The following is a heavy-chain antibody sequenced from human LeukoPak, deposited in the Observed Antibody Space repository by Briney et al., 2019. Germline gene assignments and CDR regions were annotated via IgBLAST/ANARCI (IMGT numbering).Heavy chain of an antibody. J-gene: IGHJ4*02. CDR2: TYYRSQWYS. V-gene: IGHV6-1*01. CDR3: AGGSYGLGGFWDYYFDY. Sequence: SQTLSLTCAISGDSVSSKNAVWAWIRQSPSTGLEWLGRTYYRSQWYSDYAVSVRSRININPDTSKNQFSLQLKSVTPEDTAAYYCAGGSYGLGGFWDYYFDYWAQGTVVTVSS. D-gene: IGHD3-10*01. CDR1: GDSVSSKNAV.